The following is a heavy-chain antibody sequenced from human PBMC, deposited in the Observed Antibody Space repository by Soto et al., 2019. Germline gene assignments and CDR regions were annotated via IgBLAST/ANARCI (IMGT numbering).Heavy chain of an antibody. Sequence: PGGSLRLSCAASGFTFSSYGMHWVRQAPGKGLEWVAVISYDGSNKYYADSVKGRSTISRDNSKNTLYLQMNSLRAEDTAVYYCAKDSGWYPPNDYWGQGTLVTVSS. CDR3: AKDSGWYPPNDY. CDR2: ISYDGSNK. D-gene: IGHD6-19*01. V-gene: IGHV3-30*18. CDR1: GFTFSSYG. J-gene: IGHJ4*02.